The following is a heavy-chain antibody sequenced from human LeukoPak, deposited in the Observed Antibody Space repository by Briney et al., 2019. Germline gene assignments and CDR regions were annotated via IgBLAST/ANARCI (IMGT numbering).Heavy chain of an antibody. CDR2: INPNSGGT. D-gene: IGHD3-22*01. Sequence: ASVKVSCKASGYTFTGYYMHWVRQAPGRGLEWMGRINPNSGGTNYAQKFQGRVTMTRDTYISTAYMELSRLRSDGTAVYYCARLMYYYDSSGPIDYWGQGTLVTVSS. V-gene: IGHV1-2*06. CDR3: ARLMYYYDSSGPIDY. J-gene: IGHJ4*02. CDR1: GYTFTGYY.